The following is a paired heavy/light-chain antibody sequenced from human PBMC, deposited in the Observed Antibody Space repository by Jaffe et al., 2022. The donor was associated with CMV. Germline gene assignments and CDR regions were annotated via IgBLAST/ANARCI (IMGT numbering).Heavy chain of an antibody. J-gene: IGHJ5*02. CDR3: ARGITGGGYCSSTSCYGPHYRKRWFDP. CDR1: GGSFSGYY. Sequence: QVQLQQWGAGLLKPSETLSLTCAVYGGSFSGYYWSWIRQPPGKGLEWIGEINHSGSTNYNPSLKSRVTISVDTSKNQFSLKLSSVTAADTAVYYCARGITGGGYCSSTSCYGPHYRKRWFDPWGQGTLVTVSS. D-gene: IGHD2-2*01. CDR2: INHSGST. V-gene: IGHV4-34*01.
Light chain of an antibody. V-gene: IGKV3-15*01. J-gene: IGKJ1*01. CDR2: GAS. CDR3: QQYNNWPPRT. Sequence: EIVMTQSPATLSVSPGERATLSCRASQSVSSNLAWYQQKPGQAPRLLIYGASTRATGIPARFSGSGSGTEFTLTISSLQSEDFAVYYCQQYNNWPPRTFGQGTKVEIK. CDR1: QSVSSN.